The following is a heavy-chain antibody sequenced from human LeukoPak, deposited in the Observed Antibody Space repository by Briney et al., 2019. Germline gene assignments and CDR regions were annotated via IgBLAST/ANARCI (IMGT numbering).Heavy chain of an antibody. CDR1: GFTFSSYA. J-gene: IGHJ4*02. D-gene: IGHD3-3*01. CDR2: ISGSGGST. CDR3: AKSKTIFGVVITPLGDY. Sequence: GGSLRLSCAASGFTFSSYAMSWVRQAPGKGLEWVSAISGSGGSTYYADSVKGRFTISRDNSKNTLYQQMNSLRAEDTAVYYCAKSKTIFGVVITPLGDYWGQGTLVTVSS. V-gene: IGHV3-23*01.